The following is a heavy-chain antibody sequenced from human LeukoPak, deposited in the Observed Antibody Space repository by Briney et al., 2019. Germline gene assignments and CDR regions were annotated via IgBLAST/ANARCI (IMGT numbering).Heavy chain of an antibody. CDR2: ISSSGSTI. J-gene: IGHJ4*02. D-gene: IGHD3-16*02. CDR1: EFTFSDYY. Sequence: GGSLRLSCAASEFTFSDYYMSWIRQAPGKGLEWVSYISSSGSTIYYADSVKGRFTISRDNAKNSLYLQMNSLRAEDTAVCYCARELMITFGGVVVNKYYFDYWGQGTLVTVSS. V-gene: IGHV3-11*04. CDR3: ARELMITFGGVVVNKYYFDY.